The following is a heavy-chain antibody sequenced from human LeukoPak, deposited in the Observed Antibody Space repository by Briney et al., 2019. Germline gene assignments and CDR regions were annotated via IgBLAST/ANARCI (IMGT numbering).Heavy chain of an antibody. CDR3: ARTYCSDSSAYPPGY. CDR2: IYYSGST. Sequence: SETLSLTCTASGGAISSSSYYWGRNRQPPGKELEWIGSIYYSGSTSYNPSLKSRVTISVDTSKNQFSLKLSSVTAADTAVYYCARTYCSDSSAYPPGYWGRGTLVTV. J-gene: IGHJ4*02. CDR1: GGAISSSSYY. D-gene: IGHD3-22*01. V-gene: IGHV4-39*01.